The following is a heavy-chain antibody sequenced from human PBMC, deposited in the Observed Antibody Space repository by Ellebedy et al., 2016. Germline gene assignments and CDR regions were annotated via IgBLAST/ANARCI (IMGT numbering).Heavy chain of an antibody. D-gene: IGHD6-19*01. Sequence: GGSLRLSCEASGFTFSSHAMSWVRQAPGKGPEWVAAVVGSGERTFYADSVKGRFTISRDSSKDTLYLEMDSLRADDTAIYYCAKCRHSTGCLLDSWGQGTLVTVSS. V-gene: IGHV3-23*01. J-gene: IGHJ4*02. CDR2: VVGSGERT. CDR1: GFTFSSHA. CDR3: AKCRHSTGCLLDS.